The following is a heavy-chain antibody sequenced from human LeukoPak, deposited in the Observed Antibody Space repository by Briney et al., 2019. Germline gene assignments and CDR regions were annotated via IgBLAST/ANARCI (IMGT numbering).Heavy chain of an antibody. J-gene: IGHJ4*02. CDR2: IIPSLGIA. D-gene: IGHD3-9*01. Sequence: GAAVKDTRKGSGGTFSRYASSWVRQAPGQGLEWMGRIIPSLGIANYTQKFQGRVAITADKSTSTDYMELSSVRSEDTAVYYCVRAAYDILTGYYRFFGFDYWGQGTLVTVSS. V-gene: IGHV1-69*04. CDR3: VRAAYDILTGYYRFFGFDY. CDR1: GGTFSRYA.